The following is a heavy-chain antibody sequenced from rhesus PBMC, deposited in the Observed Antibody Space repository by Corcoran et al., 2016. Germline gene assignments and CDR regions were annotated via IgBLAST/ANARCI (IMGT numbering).Heavy chain of an antibody. D-gene: IGHD4-4*01. CDR3: ARSGYGSGGVY. V-gene: IGHV4-80*01. CDR1: VASISSYW. J-gene: IGHJ4*01. Sequence: QVQLQESGPGLVTPSETLSLTCAVLVASISSYWWSWIRLPPGTGLEWIGEIFGNSGNSYYNPSLKSRVIISKDASKNQFSLKLSSVTAADTAVYYCARSGYGSGGVYWGQGILVTVSS. CDR2: IFGNSGNS.